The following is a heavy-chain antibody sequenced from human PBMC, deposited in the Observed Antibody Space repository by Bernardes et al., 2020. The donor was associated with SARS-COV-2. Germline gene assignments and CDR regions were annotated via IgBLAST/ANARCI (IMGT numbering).Heavy chain of an antibody. CDR2: IYTSGST. J-gene: IGHJ1*01. D-gene: IGHD3-22*01. CDR1: GGSISSYY. V-gene: IGHV4-4*07. Sequence: SETLSLTCTVSGGSISSYYWSWIRQPAGKGLEWIGRIYTSGSTNYNPSLKSRVTMSVDTSKNQFSLKLSSVTAADTAVYYCAREGFYDSSGYPFWGYFQHWGQGTLVTVSS. CDR3: AREGFYDSSGYPFWGYFQH.